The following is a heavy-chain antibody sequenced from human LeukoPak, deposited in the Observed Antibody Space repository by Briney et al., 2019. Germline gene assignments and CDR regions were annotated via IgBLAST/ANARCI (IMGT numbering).Heavy chain of an antibody. V-gene: IGHV1-46*01. Sequence: ASVKVSCKASGSTFSTYAINWVRQAPGQGLEWMAIINPADGTRTYAQKFQDRVTLTRDTSTDTVYMVLSSLRSDDTAVYYCARGAGDVFHERRILDRWGQGTLVTVSS. CDR1: GSTFSTYA. J-gene: IGHJ5*02. CDR2: INPADGTR. CDR3: ARGAGDVFHERRILDR. D-gene: IGHD2-8*02.